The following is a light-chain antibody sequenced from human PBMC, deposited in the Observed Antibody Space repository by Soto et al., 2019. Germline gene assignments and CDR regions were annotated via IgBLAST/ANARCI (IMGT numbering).Light chain of an antibody. J-gene: IGLJ2*01. CDR3: RSYAGSSTFV. Sequence: QSVLTQPASVSGSPGQSITISCTGTSSDVGSYNLVSWYQQHPGKAPKLMIYEVSKRPSGVSNRFSGSKSGNTASLTISGLQAEDEADYYCRSYAGSSTFVFGGGTKLTVL. CDR2: EVS. CDR1: SSDVGSYNL. V-gene: IGLV2-23*02.